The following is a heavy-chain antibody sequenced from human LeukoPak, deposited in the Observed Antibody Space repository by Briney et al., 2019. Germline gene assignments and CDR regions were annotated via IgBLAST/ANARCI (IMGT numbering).Heavy chain of an antibody. Sequence: SETLSLTCTVSGGSISSYYWSWIRQPPGKGLEWIGYIYYSGGTNYNPSLKSRVTISVDTSKNQFSLKLSSVTAADTAVYYCARAWYYGSGSYSPVYYYMDVWGKGTTVTVSS. CDR1: GGSISSYY. D-gene: IGHD3-10*01. V-gene: IGHV4-59*08. CDR2: IYYSGGT. CDR3: ARAWYYGSGSYSPVYYYMDV. J-gene: IGHJ6*03.